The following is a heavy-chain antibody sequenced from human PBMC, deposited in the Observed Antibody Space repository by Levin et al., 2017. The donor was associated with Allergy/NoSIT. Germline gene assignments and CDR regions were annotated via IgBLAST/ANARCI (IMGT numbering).Heavy chain of an antibody. V-gene: IGHV1-2*02. Sequence: GESLKISCKASGYTFTGYYMHWVRQAPGQGLEWMGWINPNSGGTNYAQKFQGRVTMTRDTSISTAYMELSRLRSDDTAVYYCARDLSGSGYYYYWGQGTLVTVSS. J-gene: IGHJ4*02. D-gene: IGHD3-22*01. CDR1: GYTFTGYY. CDR3: ARDLSGSGYYYY. CDR2: INPNSGGT.